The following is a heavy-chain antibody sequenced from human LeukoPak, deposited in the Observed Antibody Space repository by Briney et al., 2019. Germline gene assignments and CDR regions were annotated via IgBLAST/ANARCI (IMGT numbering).Heavy chain of an antibody. D-gene: IGHD7-27*01. CDR3: ARDANWGFDAFDI. CDR1: GFTFSSHG. V-gene: IGHV3-30*03. Sequence: SGGSLRLSCAASGFTFSSHGMHWVRQAPGKGLEWVAVISYDGSNKYYANSVKGRFTISRDNSKNTLYLQMNSLRAEDTAVYYCARDANWGFDAFDIWGQGTMVTVSS. CDR2: ISYDGSNK. J-gene: IGHJ3*02.